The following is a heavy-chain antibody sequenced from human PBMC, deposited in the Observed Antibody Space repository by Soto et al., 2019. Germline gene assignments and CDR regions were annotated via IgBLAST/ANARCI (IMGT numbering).Heavy chain of an antibody. Sequence: VQLVESGGGLVQPGGSLRLSCAASGFNFSRYWMNWVRQAPGKGLEWVANSRPDTDDRFHADSVRGRFSISRDNAKKTLFLQMNNLRVEVTAVYYCASEDGTFDYVCQGTLVTVSS. J-gene: IGHJ4*02. V-gene: IGHV3-7*04. CDR2: SRPDTDDR. CDR1: GFNFSRYW. D-gene: IGHD1-26*01. CDR3: ASEDGTFDY.